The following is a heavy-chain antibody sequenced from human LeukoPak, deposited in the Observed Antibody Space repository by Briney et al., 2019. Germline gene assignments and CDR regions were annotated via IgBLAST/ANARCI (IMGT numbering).Heavy chain of an antibody. V-gene: IGHV4-59*08. Sequence: PSETPSLTCTVSGGSICSYYWMWLRHPPGKGLEGSGYIFYSGSTNYHPSLKSRVTIPVETSKNQFSLKLSAVTAADTAVYYCARTSTPGWFDPWGQGTLVTVSS. CDR1: GGSICSYY. J-gene: IGHJ5*02. CDR2: IFYSGST. D-gene: IGHD2-2*01. CDR3: ARTSTPGWFDP.